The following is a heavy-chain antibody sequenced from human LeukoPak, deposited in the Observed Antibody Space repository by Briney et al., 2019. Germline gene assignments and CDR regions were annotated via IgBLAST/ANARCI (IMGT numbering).Heavy chain of an antibody. V-gene: IGHV3-33*01. J-gene: IGHJ6*02. CDR3: AREGSHSSSWYNHYYYGMDV. D-gene: IGHD6-13*01. Sequence: GRSLRLSCAASGFTFSSYGMHWVRQAPGKGLEWVAVIWYDGSNKYYADSVKGRLTISRDNSKNTLYLQMNSLRAEDTAVYYCAREGSHSSSWYNHYYYGMDVWGQGTTVTVSS. CDR2: IWYDGSNK. CDR1: GFTFSSYG.